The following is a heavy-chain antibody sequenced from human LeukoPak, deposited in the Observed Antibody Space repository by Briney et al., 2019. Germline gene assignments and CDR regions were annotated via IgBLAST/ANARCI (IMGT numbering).Heavy chain of an antibody. CDR2: ISFSGST. CDR3: ARDNAGYGDFQH. CDR1: GGSISSGGYS. V-gene: IGHV4-30-4*07. Sequence: SETLSLTCAVSGGSISSGGYSWSWIRQPPGKGLEWIGYISFSGSTYYNPSLKSRVTISVDTSKNQFSLKLSSVTAADTAVYYCARDNAGYGDFQHWGQGTLVTVSS. D-gene: IGHD5-12*01. J-gene: IGHJ1*01.